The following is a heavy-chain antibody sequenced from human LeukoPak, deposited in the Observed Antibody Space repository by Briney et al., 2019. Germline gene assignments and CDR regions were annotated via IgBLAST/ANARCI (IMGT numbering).Heavy chain of an antibody. CDR2: IYSGGST. CDR3: ARAYDILTGLDY. V-gene: IGHV3-53*01. J-gene: IGHJ4*02. CDR1: GFTVSSNY. Sequence: GGSLRLSCAASGFTVSSNYMSWVRQAPGKGLEWVSVIYSGGSTYYADSVKGRFTISRDNSKNTLYLQMNSLRAEDTAVYYRARAYDILTGLDYWGQGTLVTVSS. D-gene: IGHD3-9*01.